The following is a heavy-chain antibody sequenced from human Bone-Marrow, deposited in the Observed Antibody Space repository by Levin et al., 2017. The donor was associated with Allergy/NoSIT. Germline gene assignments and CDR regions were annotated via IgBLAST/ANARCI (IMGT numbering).Heavy chain of an antibody. CDR2: ISYDGSNK. CDR3: ARVSSGSGWYGGKFDY. J-gene: IGHJ4*02. Sequence: GESLKISCAASGFTFSSYAMHWVRPAPGKGLGWVAVISYDGSNKYYADSVKGRFTISRDNSKNTLYLQMNSLRAEDTAVYFWARVSSGSGWYGGKFDYWGQGTLVTVSS. CDR1: GFTFSSYA. V-gene: IGHV3-30-3*01. D-gene: IGHD6-19*01.